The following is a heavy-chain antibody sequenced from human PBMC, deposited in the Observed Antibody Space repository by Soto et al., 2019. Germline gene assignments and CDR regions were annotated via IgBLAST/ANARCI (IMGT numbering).Heavy chain of an antibody. CDR2: IAHSGST. Sequence: QVQLKQWGAGLLKPSETLSLTCAVSGGSFSGYYWNWIRQPPGKGLEWIGEIAHSGSTNYNSSLKSRVTISLDTSKNQFSLNLTSVTAADTAVYYCARGRYRIEYWGQGTLVTVSS. CDR1: GGSFSGYY. CDR3: ARGRYRIEY. V-gene: IGHV4-34*02. J-gene: IGHJ4*02. D-gene: IGHD3-16*02.